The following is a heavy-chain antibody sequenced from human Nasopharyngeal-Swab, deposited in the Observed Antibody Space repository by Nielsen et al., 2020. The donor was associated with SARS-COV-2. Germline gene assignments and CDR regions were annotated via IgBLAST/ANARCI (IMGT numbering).Heavy chain of an antibody. Sequence: ASVKVSCNASGYTFINTHMHWVRHAPGQGLEWMGMINPTGDTTSDAQNFEGRLSVTRDTSTGTVYMDLSSLRSEDTAVYYCASGGSDFWEGYFDNLGQGTLVTVSS. CDR3: ASGGSDFWEGYFDN. J-gene: IGHJ4*02. V-gene: IGHV1-46*01. CDR2: INPTGDTT. CDR1: GYTFINTH. D-gene: IGHD3/OR15-3a*01.